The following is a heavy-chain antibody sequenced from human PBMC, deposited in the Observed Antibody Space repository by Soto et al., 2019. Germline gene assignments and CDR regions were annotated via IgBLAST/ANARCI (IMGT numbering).Heavy chain of an antibody. CDR2: ISYDGSDK. CDR1: GFTFSNYA. CDR3: ARDTGPNGYNYYYFGMDV. D-gene: IGHD5-18*01. V-gene: IGHV3-30-3*01. J-gene: IGHJ6*02. Sequence: QVHLVESGGGVAQPGGSLRLSCAASGFTFSNYAMHWVRQAPGKGLEWVAVISYDGSDKYNANSVKGRFTISRDNSKNTLYLQMNSLRAEDTAVYYCARDTGPNGYNYYYFGMDVWGQGTTVTVSS.